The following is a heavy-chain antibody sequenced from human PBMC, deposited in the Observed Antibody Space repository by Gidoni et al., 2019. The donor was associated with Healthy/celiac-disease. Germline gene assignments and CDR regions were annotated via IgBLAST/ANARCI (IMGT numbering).Heavy chain of an antibody. CDR1: GGTFSSDA. V-gene: IGHV1-69*01. D-gene: IGHD2-15*01. J-gene: IGHJ4*02. CDR3: ASRRYCSGGSCYTFDY. CDR2: IIPIFGTA. Sequence: QVQLVQSGAEVKKPGSSVKVSCKASGGTFSSDAISWVRQAPGQGLEWMGGIIPIFGTANYEQKFQGRVTITADESTSTAYMELSSLRSEDTAVYYCASRRYCSGGSCYTFDYWGQGTLVTVSS.